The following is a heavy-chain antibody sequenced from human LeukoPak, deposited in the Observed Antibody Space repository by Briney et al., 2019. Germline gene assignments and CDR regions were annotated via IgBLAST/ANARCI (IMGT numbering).Heavy chain of an antibody. CDR3: SKEAQRGFDYSNSLEH. Sequence: GTSLRLSCEASGFTYSHFGMHCLRQAPGKGLEWVAVIWSDATNEYYADSVKGRFTISRDNFKNTVSLQMNSLRAEDTAVYYGSKEAQRGFDYSNSLEHWGQGSLVTVSS. CDR1: GFTYSHFG. V-gene: IGHV3-33*06. CDR2: IWSDATNE. D-gene: IGHD4-11*01. J-gene: IGHJ4*02.